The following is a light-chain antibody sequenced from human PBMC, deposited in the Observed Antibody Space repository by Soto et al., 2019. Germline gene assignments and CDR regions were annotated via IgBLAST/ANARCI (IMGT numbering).Light chain of an antibody. Sequence: QSARTQPASVSGSPGQSITISCTGTSSDVGSYNLVSWYQQHPGKAPKLMIYEGSKRPSGGSNRFSGSKSGNTASLTISGLQAEDEAEYYCCSYAGSSTYVFGTGTKLTVL. CDR2: EGS. J-gene: IGLJ1*01. CDR3: CSYAGSSTYV. CDR1: SSDVGSYNL. V-gene: IGLV2-23*01.